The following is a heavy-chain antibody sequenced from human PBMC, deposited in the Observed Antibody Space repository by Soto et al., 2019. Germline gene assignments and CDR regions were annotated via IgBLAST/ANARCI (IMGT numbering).Heavy chain of an antibody. CDR1: GCTLSIND. CDR2: ISGSDGRT. CDR3: AKYYYASGSHWFDP. Sequence: VGSLRLFCAASGCTLSINDMSWVRQAPGKGLEWASSISGSDGRTYYTDSVKGRFTISRDNSKNTLFLQMSSLRVVDTAVYYCAKYYYASGSHWFDPWGRGTLVIVSS. D-gene: IGHD3-10*01. J-gene: IGHJ5*02. V-gene: IGHV3-23*01.